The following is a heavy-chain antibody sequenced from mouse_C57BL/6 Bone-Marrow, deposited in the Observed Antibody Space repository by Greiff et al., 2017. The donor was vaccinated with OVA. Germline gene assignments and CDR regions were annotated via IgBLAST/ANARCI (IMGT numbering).Heavy chain of an antibody. V-gene: IGHV1-66*01. D-gene: IGHD1-1*01. CDR3: ASTDGSSHWYFDV. CDR2: IYPGSGNT. CDR1: GYSFTSYY. J-gene: IGHJ1*03. Sequence: QVQLQQSGPELVKPGASVKISCKASGYSFTSYYIHWVKQRPGQGLEWIGWIYPGSGNTKYNEKFKGKATLKADTSSSTAYMQLSSLTSEDSAVYYCASTDGSSHWYFDVWGTGTTVTVSS.